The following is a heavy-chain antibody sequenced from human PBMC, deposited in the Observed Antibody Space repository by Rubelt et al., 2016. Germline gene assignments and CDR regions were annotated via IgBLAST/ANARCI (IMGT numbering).Heavy chain of an antibody. V-gene: IGHV4-34*01. D-gene: IGHD3-16*01. CDR2: INHTGST. Sequence: QVQLQQWGAGLLKPSETLSPTCAVFGGPFSGYYWSWIRQPPGKGLEWIGEINHTGSTNYNPSLRGRVTISVDTSKNQFSLKLNSVTAADTAVYYSVGPFGSGGQYVWIWGQGTMVTVSS. J-gene: IGHJ3*02. CDR1: GGPFSGYY. CDR3: VGPFGSGGQYVWI.